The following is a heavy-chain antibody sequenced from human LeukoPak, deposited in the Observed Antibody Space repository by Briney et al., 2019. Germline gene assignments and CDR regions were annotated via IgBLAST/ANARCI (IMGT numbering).Heavy chain of an antibody. V-gene: IGHV3-21*01. Sequence: AGGSLRLSCAASGFTFSSYSMNWVRQAPGKGLEWVSSINILSNYIYYADSVKGRFTISRDNAKNSLYLQMNSLRAEDTAVYYCARDGIVLMDGHWFDPWGQGTLVTVSS. J-gene: IGHJ5*02. D-gene: IGHD2-8*01. CDR1: GFTFSSYS. CDR2: INILSNYI. CDR3: ARDGIVLMDGHWFDP.